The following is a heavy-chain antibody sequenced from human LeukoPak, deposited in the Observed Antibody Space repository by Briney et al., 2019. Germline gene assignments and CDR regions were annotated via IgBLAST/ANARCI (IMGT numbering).Heavy chain of an antibody. CDR2: VSSSSSYI. J-gene: IGHJ6*02. CDR1: GFTFSSYS. D-gene: IGHD3-10*01. V-gene: IGHV3-21*01. Sequence: PGGSLRLSCAASGFTFSSYSMNWVRQAPGKGLEWVSSVSSSSSYIYYADSVKGRFTISRDNAKNSLYLQMNSLRAEDTAVYYCASFYGSGQHYYYYYGMDVWGQGTTVTVSS. CDR3: ASFYGSGQHYYYYYGMDV.